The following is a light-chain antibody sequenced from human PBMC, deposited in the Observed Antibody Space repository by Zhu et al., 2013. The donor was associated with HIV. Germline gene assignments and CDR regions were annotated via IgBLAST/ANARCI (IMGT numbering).Light chain of an antibody. CDR1: QGISSF. J-gene: IGKJ4*01. CDR2: AAS. Sequence: AIRMTQSPSSFSASTGDRVTITCRASQGISSFLAWYQQKPGKAPKLLIYAASTLQSGVPSRFSGSGSGTDFTLTISCLQSEDFATYYCCQQYNSYSLTFGGGTKVEVK. V-gene: IGKV1-8*01. CDR3: QQYNSYSLT.